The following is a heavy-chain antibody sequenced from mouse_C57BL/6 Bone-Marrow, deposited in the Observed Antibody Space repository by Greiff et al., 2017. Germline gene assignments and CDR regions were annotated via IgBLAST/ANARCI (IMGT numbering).Heavy chain of an antibody. CDR3: ARSNGYYVIYAIDY. D-gene: IGHD2-3*01. CDR1: GYTFTSSW. CDR2: FHPNSGST. J-gene: IGHJ4*01. V-gene: IGHV1-64*01. Sequence: QVQLQQPGAELVKPGASVKLSCKASGYTFTSSWMHWVKQRPGQGLEWIGMFHPNSGSTNYNEKFKSKATLTVDKSSSTAYMQLSSLTSEDSAVYYCARSNGYYVIYAIDYWGQGTSVTGSS.